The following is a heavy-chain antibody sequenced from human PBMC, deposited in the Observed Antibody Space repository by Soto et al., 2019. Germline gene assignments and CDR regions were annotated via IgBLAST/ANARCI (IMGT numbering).Heavy chain of an antibody. J-gene: IGHJ4*02. D-gene: IGHD3-10*01. CDR1: GFTFSRNA. V-gene: IGHV3-23*01. Sequence: EVQLLESGGGLVQPGGSLRISCLASGFTFSRNAMSWVRQAPGKGLEWVSAISGSGGTTFYADSVKGRFAVSRDNSNNTLYLEMDSLSADNTAVYYCATQRAVFGSWSDTVYLDNWGRGALFT. CDR2: ISGSGGTT. CDR3: ATQRAVFGSWSDTVYLDN.